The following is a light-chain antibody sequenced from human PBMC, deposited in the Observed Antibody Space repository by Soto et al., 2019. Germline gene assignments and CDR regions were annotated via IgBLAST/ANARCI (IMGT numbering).Light chain of an antibody. CDR1: QAIDSW. J-gene: IGKJ1*01. Sequence: DIQMTQSPSSVSASVGDRVTITCRASQAIDSWLDWYQQKPGEAPKLLIFTGSLLHSGVPPRFSGSGSGTDFTLTISSLQPEDFATYYCQQTLSFPPTFGQGTKVELE. V-gene: IGKV1-12*01. CDR3: QQTLSFPPT. CDR2: TGS.